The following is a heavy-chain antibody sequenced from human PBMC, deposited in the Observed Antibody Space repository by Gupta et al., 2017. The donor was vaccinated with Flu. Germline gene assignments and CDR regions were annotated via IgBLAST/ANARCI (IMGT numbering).Heavy chain of an antibody. Sequence: EVQLVESGGGLVQPGGSLRLSCAASGFTFSSYSMNWVRQAPGKGLEWVSYISSSSSTIYYADSVKGRLTISRDNAKNSLYLQMNSLRAEDTAVYYCARDNWDYYDSSGYYYFCAFDIWGQGTMVTVSS. J-gene: IGHJ3*02. CDR2: ISSSSSTI. V-gene: IGHV3-48*01. D-gene: IGHD3-22*01. CDR1: GFTFSSYS. CDR3: ARDNWDYYDSSGYYYFCAFDI.